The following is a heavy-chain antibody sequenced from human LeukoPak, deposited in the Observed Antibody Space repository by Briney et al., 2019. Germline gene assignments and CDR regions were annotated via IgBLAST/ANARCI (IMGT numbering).Heavy chain of an antibody. CDR3: TTATKSGTYSRGY. D-gene: IGHD1-26*01. V-gene: IGHV3-15*01. CDR2: VKSKTDGGTT. Sequence: GGSLRLSCAASGFTFSNDWMNWVRQAPGKGLEWVGRVKSKTDGGTTDYAAPVKGRFTISRDDSKNTLYLQMNSLKTEDTAVYYCTTATKSGTYSRGYWGQGTLVTVSS. CDR1: GFTFSNDW. J-gene: IGHJ4*02.